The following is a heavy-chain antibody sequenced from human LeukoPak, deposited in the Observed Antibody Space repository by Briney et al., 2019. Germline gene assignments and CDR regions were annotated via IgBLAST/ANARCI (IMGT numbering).Heavy chain of an antibody. D-gene: IGHD3-10*01. Sequence: GGSLRLSCAASGFTFSSYSMNWVRQAPGKGLEWVSSISSSSSYIYYADSVRGRFTISRDNAKNSLYLQMDSLRAEDTAVYYCARLFVYGSGAEAFDYWGQGALVTVSS. CDR2: ISSSSSYI. J-gene: IGHJ4*02. CDR3: ARLFVYGSGAEAFDY. V-gene: IGHV3-21*06. CDR1: GFTFSSYS.